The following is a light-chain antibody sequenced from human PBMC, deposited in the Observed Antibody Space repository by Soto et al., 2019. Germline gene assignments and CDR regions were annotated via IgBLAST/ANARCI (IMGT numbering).Light chain of an antibody. CDR3: QQSFITPPLT. CDR1: QSISTY. CDR2: GAS. V-gene: IGKV1-39*01. Sequence: DIQMTQSPSSLSASIGDRITITCRASQSISTYLNWYQQKPGKAPRLLIYGASTLQNGVPSRFSGSSSATHYTLTISSLQPADFATSYCQQSFITPPLTFGGGTKVEMK. J-gene: IGKJ4*01.